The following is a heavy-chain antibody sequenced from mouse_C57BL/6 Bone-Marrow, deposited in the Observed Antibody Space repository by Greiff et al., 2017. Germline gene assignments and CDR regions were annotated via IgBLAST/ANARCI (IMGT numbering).Heavy chain of an antibody. CDR2: IHPNSGST. J-gene: IGHJ4*01. Sequence: QVQLQQSGAELVKPGASVKLSCKASGYTFTSYWMHWVKQRPGQGLEWIGMIHPNSGSTNYNETFKSKATLTVDKSYSTAYMQLSSLTSEDSAVYYGARWGFGTRAMDDGGQGTSVPVAS. CDR1: GYTFTSYW. D-gene: IGHD2-14*01. CDR3: ARWGFGTRAMDD. V-gene: IGHV1-64*01.